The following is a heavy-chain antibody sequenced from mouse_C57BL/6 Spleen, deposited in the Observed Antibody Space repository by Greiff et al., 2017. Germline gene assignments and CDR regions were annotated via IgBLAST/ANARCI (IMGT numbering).Heavy chain of an antibody. CDR3: ARGGGNYPYYYAMDY. CDR1: GFSLTSYG. Sequence: QVQLKESGPGLVQPSQSLSITCTVSGFSLTSYGVHWVRQSPGKGLEWLGVIWSGGSTDYNAAFISRLSISKDNSKSQVFFKMNSLQADDTAIYYCARGGGNYPYYYAMDYWGQGTSVTVSS. V-gene: IGHV2-2*01. D-gene: IGHD2-1*01. J-gene: IGHJ4*01. CDR2: IWSGGST.